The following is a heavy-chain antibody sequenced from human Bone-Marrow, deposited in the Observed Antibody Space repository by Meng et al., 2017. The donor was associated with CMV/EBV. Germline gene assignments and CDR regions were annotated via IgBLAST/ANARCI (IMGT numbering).Heavy chain of an antibody. CDR2: ISWNSGSI. V-gene: IGHV3-9*01. CDR1: EFTFADYA. D-gene: IGHD3-3*01. Sequence: SLKISCAASEFTFADYAMHWVRQAPGKGLEWVSAISWNSGSIGYADSVKGRFTISRDNSKNTLYLQMNSLRAEDTAVYYCARGALYDFWSGYYIGIGMDVWGQGTTVTVSS. J-gene: IGHJ6*02. CDR3: ARGALYDFWSGYYIGIGMDV.